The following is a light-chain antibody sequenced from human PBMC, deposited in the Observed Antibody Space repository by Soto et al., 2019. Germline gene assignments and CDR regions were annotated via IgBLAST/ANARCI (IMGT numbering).Light chain of an antibody. V-gene: IGKV3-11*01. CDR3: QQSYSPPWT. CDR1: QNISSY. CDR2: DVS. J-gene: IGKJ1*01. Sequence: IVLTQSPATLSLSTGKRATLSCRASQNISSYLIWYQQKPGQAPRLLIYDVSNRATGIPARFSGSGSGTDFTLTISSLQPEDFATYYCQQSYSPPWTFGQGTKVDI.